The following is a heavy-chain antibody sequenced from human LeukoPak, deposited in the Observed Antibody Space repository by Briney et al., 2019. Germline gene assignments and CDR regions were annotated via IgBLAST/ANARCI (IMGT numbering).Heavy chain of an antibody. CDR1: GFTFSSYG. V-gene: IGHV3-30*18. J-gene: IGHJ4*02. CDR3: AKDWDIVVVVAATLIDY. D-gene: IGHD2-15*01. CDR2: ISYDGSNK. Sequence: GRSLRLSCGASGFTFSSYGMLWVRQAPGKGLEWVAVISYDGSNKYYAHSVKGRFTISRDNSKNTLYLQMNSLRAEDTAVYYCAKDWDIVVVVAATLIDYWGQGTLVTVSS.